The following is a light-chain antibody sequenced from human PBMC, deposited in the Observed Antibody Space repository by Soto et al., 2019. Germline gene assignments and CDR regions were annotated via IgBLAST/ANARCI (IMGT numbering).Light chain of an antibody. Sequence: EIVLTQSPATLSLSPGERATLSCRASQSVSSYLAWYQQKPGQAPRLLIYDASTRATGIPARFSGSGSGTDFTLTLSSLEPEDCAVNYCQHRDTWPSLTFGGVNKVVIK. CDR2: DAS. CDR3: QHRDTWPSLT. J-gene: IGKJ4*02. CDR1: QSVSSY. V-gene: IGKV3-11*01.